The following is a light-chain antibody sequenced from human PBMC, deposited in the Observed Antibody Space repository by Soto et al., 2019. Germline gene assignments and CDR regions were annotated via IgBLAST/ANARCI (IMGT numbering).Light chain of an antibody. CDR2: DAS. Sequence: EIVLTQSPATLSLSPGERATLSCRASQSVSSYLAWYQQKPGQAPRLLIYDASNRATGIPARFSGSESGTYFTLTISSLEPEDLAVYYSQPRSNRTPYTFGQGTKLAIK. V-gene: IGKV3-11*01. J-gene: IGKJ2*01. CDR1: QSVSSY. CDR3: QPRSNRTPYT.